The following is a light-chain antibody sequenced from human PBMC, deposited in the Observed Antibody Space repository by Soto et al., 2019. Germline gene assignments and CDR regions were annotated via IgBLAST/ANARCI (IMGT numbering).Light chain of an antibody. Sequence: QSALTQPPSASGSPGQSVAIFCTGTSSDVGGYDYVSWYQQHPGKAPKLMIYDVSKRPSGVPDRFSGSKSGNTASLTVSGLQAEDEADYYCSSYAGTYIVFGTGTKLTVL. CDR3: SSYAGTYIV. J-gene: IGLJ1*01. V-gene: IGLV2-8*01. CDR1: SSDVGGYDY. CDR2: DVS.